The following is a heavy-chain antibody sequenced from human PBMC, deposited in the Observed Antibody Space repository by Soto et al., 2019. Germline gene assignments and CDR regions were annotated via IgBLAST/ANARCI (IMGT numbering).Heavy chain of an antibody. Sequence: QVQLQESGPGLVKPSETLSLTCTVSGGSIRSYYWCWIRQPPGKGLEWIGYINSSGRTNYNLTLKSRSNISVDKSKNQFSLNLRDVTAADTVVYYCARRSGGTLDYWGQGTLVTASS. CDR1: GGSIRSYY. V-gene: IGHV4-59*08. CDR3: ARRSGGTLDY. D-gene: IGHD2-15*01. J-gene: IGHJ4*02. CDR2: INSSGRT.